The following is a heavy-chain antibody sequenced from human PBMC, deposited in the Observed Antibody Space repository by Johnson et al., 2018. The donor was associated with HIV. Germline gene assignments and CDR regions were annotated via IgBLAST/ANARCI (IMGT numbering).Heavy chain of an antibody. CDR1: EFTVSSNY. J-gene: IGHJ3*02. CDR2: VHSDGRST. Sequence: VQLVESGGGLVKPGGSLRLSCAASEFTVSSNYMSWVRQAPGKGLVWVSRVHSDGRSTSYVDSVRGRFTISRDNAKNTLYLQMNSLRAEDTAVYFCARRRDGYPGPGAFDIWGQGTMVTVSS. V-gene: IGHV3-74*02. D-gene: IGHD5-24*01. CDR3: ARRRDGYPGPGAFDI.